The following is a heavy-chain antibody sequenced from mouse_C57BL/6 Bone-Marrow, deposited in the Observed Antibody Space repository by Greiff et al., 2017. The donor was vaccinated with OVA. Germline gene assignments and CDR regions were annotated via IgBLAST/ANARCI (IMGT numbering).Heavy chain of an antibody. CDR1: GFTFSDAW. V-gene: IGHV6-6*01. D-gene: IGHD2-2*01. CDR3: TLIYYGSLFAY. CDR2: LRNKANNPAT. Sequence: EVKLEESGGGLVQPGGSMTLSCAASGFTFSDAWMDWVRQSPEQGLEWVAELRNKANNPATYYAVSVKGRFTISRDESKSSVYRQMNSLRAEDTGIYYCTLIYYGSLFAYWGQGTLGTVSA. J-gene: IGHJ3*01.